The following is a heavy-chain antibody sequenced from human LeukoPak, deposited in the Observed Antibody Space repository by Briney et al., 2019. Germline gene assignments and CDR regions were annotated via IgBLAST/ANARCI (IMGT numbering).Heavy chain of an antibody. J-gene: IGHJ4*02. CDR2: LRQGGSEK. CDR1: GFTFSSHW. Sequence: GGSLRLSCAAYGFTFSSHWMTWVRQARGKGLEWVASLRQGGSEKYYVDSVKGRFIVSRDDAKNSLYLQMNSLSADDTAVYFCARGPHYGDRVDYLDSWGQGTKVTVSS. D-gene: IGHD4-17*01. CDR3: ARGPHYGDRVDYLDS. V-gene: IGHV3-7*01.